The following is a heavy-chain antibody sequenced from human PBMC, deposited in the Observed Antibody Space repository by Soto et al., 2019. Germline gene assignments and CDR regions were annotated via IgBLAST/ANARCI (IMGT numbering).Heavy chain of an antibody. V-gene: IGHV1-3*05. Sequence: QVQLVQSGAEEKKPGASVKVSCKASGYTFTSYAMHWVRQAPGQRLEWMGWINAGNGNTKYSQKFQGRVSITRDTSASTAYMELSSLRSEDTAVYYCARDPYDSPVRYFDYWGQGTLVTVSS. J-gene: IGHJ4*02. CDR2: INAGNGNT. CDR3: ARDPYDSPVRYFDY. D-gene: IGHD3-22*01. CDR1: GYTFTSYA.